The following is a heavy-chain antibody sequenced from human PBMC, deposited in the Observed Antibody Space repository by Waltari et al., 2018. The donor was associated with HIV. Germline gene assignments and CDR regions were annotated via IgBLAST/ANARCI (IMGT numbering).Heavy chain of an antibody. Sequence: QEHLPQWGAGLLNTSETLSLTSAVYGVSLSADYWSWIRQSPGKGLELIGEVRPGGGTNYNPSLKSRVTISEDTSKNQFSLKLTSVTAADTAVYYCARWCKGYKWICDAFDVWGQGTMVAVSS. CDR3: ARWCKGYKWICDAFDV. CDR1: GVSLSADY. D-gene: IGHD1-20*01. V-gene: IGHV4-34*01. CDR2: VRPGGGT. J-gene: IGHJ3*01.